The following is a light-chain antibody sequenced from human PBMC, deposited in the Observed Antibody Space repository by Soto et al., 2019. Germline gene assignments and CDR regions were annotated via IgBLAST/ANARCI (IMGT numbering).Light chain of an antibody. Sequence: QSALTQPASVSGSPGQSITIPCTGSSSDVGSYNLVSWYQQHPGKAPKLMIYEGSKRPSGVSNRFSGSKSGNTASLTISGLQAEDEADYHCCSYAGSTTWVFGTGTKLTVL. CDR3: CSYAGSTTWV. J-gene: IGLJ1*01. CDR1: SSDVGSYNL. V-gene: IGLV2-23*01. CDR2: EGS.